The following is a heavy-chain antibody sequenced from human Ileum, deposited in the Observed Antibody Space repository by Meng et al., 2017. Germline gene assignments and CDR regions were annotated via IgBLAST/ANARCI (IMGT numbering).Heavy chain of an antibody. V-gene: IGHV3-7*01. CDR3: AAGAGWLIDY. D-gene: IGHD4/OR15-4a*01. CDR1: GPTFSSYW. CDR2: IKQDGSEK. J-gene: IGHJ4*02. Sequence: GGSLRSSCTASGPTFSSYWMNWVRQAPGKGLEWVAIIKQDGSEKLYVDSVKGRFTISRDNAKNSLYLQINSLRAEDTAVYYCAAGAGWLIDYWGQGTLVTVSS.